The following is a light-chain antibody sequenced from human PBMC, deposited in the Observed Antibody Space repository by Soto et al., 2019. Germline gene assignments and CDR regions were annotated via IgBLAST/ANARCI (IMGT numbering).Light chain of an antibody. CDR3: QQYDTWPYT. V-gene: IGKV3-15*01. CDR2: GAS. J-gene: IGKJ2*01. CDR1: QSVNSN. Sequence: EIVLTQSPGTLSVSPGERATLSCRASQSVNSNLAWYQQTPGQAPRLLIYGASTRATGIPARFSGSGSGTEFILTLSSLQSEDFAIYYCQQYDTWPYTFGQGTRLQ.